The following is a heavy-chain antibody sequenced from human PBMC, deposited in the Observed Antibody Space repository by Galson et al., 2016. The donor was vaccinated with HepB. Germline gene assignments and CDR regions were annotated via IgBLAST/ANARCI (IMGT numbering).Heavy chain of an antibody. J-gene: IGHJ4*02. Sequence: SLRLSCAASGFSFSTSGMSWVRQTPGRGLEWVSGITNSGGATHYADSVKGRITISRDNSKNTLYLYMNSLRAGDTAVYYCGKHGGFDYWGQGALVTVSS. CDR3: GKHGGFDY. CDR1: GFSFSTSG. V-gene: IGHV3-23*01. D-gene: IGHD3-16*01. CDR2: ITNSGGAT.